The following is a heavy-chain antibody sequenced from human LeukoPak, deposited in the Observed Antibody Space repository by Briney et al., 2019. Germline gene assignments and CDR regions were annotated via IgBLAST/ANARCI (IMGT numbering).Heavy chain of an antibody. Sequence: GGSLRLSCTTSGFTFGDYAVSWVRQAPGKGLEWVGFIRSKAYGGTIEYAASVKGRFTISRDDSKSIAYLQMNSLKIEDTALYYCTRGPIQLWIHNAMDVWGQGTTVTVSS. CDR2: IRSKAYGGTI. CDR3: TRGPIQLWIHNAMDV. J-gene: IGHJ6*02. V-gene: IGHV3-49*04. D-gene: IGHD5-18*01. CDR1: GFTFGDYA.